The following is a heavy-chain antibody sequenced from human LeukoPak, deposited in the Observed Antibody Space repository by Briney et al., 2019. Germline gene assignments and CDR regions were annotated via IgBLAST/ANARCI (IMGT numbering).Heavy chain of an antibody. CDR1: GYTFTSYG. Sequence: ASVKVSCKASGYTFTSYGISWVRQAPGQGLEWMGWISAYNGNTNYAQKLQGRVTTTTDTSTSTAYMELRSLRSDDTAVYYCARDQGIVGATPTDAFDIWGQGTMVTVSS. CDR3: ARDQGIVGATPTDAFDI. D-gene: IGHD1-26*01. J-gene: IGHJ3*02. V-gene: IGHV1-18*01. CDR2: ISAYNGNT.